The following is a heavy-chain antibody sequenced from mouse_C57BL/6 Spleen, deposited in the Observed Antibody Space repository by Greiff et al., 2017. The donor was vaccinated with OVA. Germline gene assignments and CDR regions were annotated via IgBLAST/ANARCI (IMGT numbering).Heavy chain of an antibody. Sequence: VQLQQSGAELVKPGASVKLSCKASGYTFTSYWMQWVKQRPGQGLEWIGEIDRSDSYTNYNQKFKGKATLTVDTSSSTAYMQLSSLTSEDSAVYYCARWGTTNFDYWGQGTTLTVSS. CDR2: IDRSDSYT. V-gene: IGHV1-50*01. CDR3: ARWGTTNFDY. D-gene: IGHD1-1*01. CDR1: GYTFTSYW. J-gene: IGHJ2*01.